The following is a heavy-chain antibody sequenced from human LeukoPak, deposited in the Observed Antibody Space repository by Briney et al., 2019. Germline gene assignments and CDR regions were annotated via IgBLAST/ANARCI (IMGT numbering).Heavy chain of an antibody. Sequence: VASVNVSCKASGYTFTVNYMHWVRHAPGQGLEWMGWINPNSGGTNYAQKFQGRGTMTRDTSISTAYMELSRLRSNDTAVYYCARDLHFDKTDYWGQGTLVTVSS. CDR2: INPNSGGT. CDR1: GYTFTVNY. V-gene: IGHV1-2*02. D-gene: IGHD3-3*02. CDR3: ARDLHFDKTDY. J-gene: IGHJ4*02.